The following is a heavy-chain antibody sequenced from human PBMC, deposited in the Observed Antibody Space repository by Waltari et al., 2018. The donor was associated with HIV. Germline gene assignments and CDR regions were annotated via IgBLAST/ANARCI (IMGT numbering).Heavy chain of an antibody. CDR2: INPISEIS. CDR1: GYKFINHD. CDR3: ARNSSARGNRFFYYGLDV. J-gene: IGHJ6*02. Sequence: QLYLLQSGPEVKRPGASVNISCRASGYKFINHDINWVRQAPGQGLVWMGCINPISEISALANKFEGSVAVTVDLSMSTVYLELNNLTPRDTATYFCARNSSARGNRFFYYGLDVWGQGTTVAVSS. V-gene: IGHV1-8*01. D-gene: IGHD3-22*01.